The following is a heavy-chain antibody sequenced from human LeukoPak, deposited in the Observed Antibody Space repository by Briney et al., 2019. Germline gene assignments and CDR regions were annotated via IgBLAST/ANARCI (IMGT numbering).Heavy chain of an antibody. J-gene: IGHJ5*02. Sequence: PGGSLRLSCVASGFNFQRYGMGWVRQAPGKGLEWVSATSGSADSTHYADSVRGRFTISRDDSKNTLYLQMNSLRAEDTAVYYCAKGVAGTCWFDPWGQGTLVTVSS. CDR3: AKGVAGTCWFDP. D-gene: IGHD6-19*01. V-gene: IGHV3-23*01. CDR1: GFNFQRYG. CDR2: TSGSADST.